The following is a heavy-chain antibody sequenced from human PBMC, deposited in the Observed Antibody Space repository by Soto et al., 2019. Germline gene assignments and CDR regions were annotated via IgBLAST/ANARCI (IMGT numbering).Heavy chain of an antibody. V-gene: IGHV5-51*01. J-gene: IGHJ1*01. D-gene: IGHD2-15*01. CDR2: IWPGDSDT. CDR3: ATRDCAGGSCFPSHN. Sequence: GESLKISCKASGYSFTSYWIGWVRQIPGKGLEYMGIIWPGDSDTRYSPSFQGQVTMSVHKSINTAYLQWRSLKASDTAMYYCATRDCAGGSCFPSHNWGQGRLVTVAS. CDR1: GYSFTSYW.